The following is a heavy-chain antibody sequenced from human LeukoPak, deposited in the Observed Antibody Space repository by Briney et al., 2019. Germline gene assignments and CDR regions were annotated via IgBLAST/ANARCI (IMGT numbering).Heavy chain of an antibody. V-gene: IGHV4-59*01. CDR3: ARVIAVAGAFNAFDI. D-gene: IGHD6-19*01. CDR2: IYYSGST. Sequence: PSETLSLTCIVSGGSISSYYWSWIRQPPGKGLEWIGYIYYSGSTNNSPSLKSRVTISVDTSKNQFSLKLSSVTAADTAVYYCARVIAVAGAFNAFDIWGQGTMVTVSS. J-gene: IGHJ3*02. CDR1: GGSISSYY.